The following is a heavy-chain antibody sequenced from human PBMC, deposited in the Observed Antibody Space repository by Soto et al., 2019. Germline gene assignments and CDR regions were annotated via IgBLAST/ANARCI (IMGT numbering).Heavy chain of an antibody. Sequence: ASVKVSCKASGYTFTSYDINWVRQATGQGLEWMGWMNPNSGNTGYAQKFQGRVTMTRNTSISTAYMELSSLRSEDTAVYYCARGKYSSSSASYYYYMDVWGKGTTVTVS. V-gene: IGHV1-8*01. CDR3: ARGKYSSSSASYYYYMDV. D-gene: IGHD6-6*01. CDR2: MNPNSGNT. J-gene: IGHJ6*03. CDR1: GYTFTSYD.